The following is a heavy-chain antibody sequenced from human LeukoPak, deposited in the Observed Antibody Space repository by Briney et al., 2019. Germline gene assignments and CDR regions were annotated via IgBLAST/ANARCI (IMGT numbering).Heavy chain of an antibody. V-gene: IGHV4-30-2*01. J-gene: IGHJ4*02. Sequence: SETLSLTCTVSGGSMSSYFWSWIRQPPGKGLEWIGYMYHSGSTYYNPSLKSRVIISLDRSKNQFFLKLISVTAADTAVYCCARAPGYYGSGSPYFDSWGQGTLVTVSS. CDR1: GGSMSSYF. CDR2: MYHSGST. CDR3: ARAPGYYGSGSPYFDS. D-gene: IGHD3-10*01.